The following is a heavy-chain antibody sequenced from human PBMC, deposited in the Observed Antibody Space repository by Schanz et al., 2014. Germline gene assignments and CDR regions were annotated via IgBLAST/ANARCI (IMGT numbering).Heavy chain of an antibody. J-gene: IGHJ4*02. CDR2: IWYDGNNK. Sequence: QVQLAESGGGVVQPGRSLRLSCAASGFAFNNYGMHWVRQAPGKGLEWVAIIWYDGNNKKYADSVKGRFTISRDNFKNTLYLHMNNLRAEDAAVYYCAKQHGVIQQVSDYWGQGTLXTVSS. CDR1: GFAFNNYG. D-gene: IGHD3-22*01. CDR3: AKQHGVIQQVSDY. V-gene: IGHV3-33*06.